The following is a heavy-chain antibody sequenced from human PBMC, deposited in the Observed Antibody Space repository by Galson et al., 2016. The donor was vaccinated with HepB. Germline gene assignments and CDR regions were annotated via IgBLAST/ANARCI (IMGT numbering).Heavy chain of an antibody. Sequence: SETLSLTCGVSGVSFRGFYWTWIRQTPGKGLEWIGEAIHTGNSNYNPSLKGRVAISIDTSKNQFSLRMTSVTAADTAVYYCARGGCGSCYCSDYWGQGTLVTVAS. J-gene: IGHJ4*02. CDR1: GVSFRGFY. CDR2: AIHTGNS. D-gene: IGHD2-15*01. CDR3: ARGGCGSCYCSDY. V-gene: IGHV4-34*01.